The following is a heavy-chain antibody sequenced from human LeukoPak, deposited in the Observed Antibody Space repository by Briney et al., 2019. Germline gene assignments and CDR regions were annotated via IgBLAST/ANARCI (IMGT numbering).Heavy chain of an antibody. V-gene: IGHV3-21*01. J-gene: IGHJ4*02. CDR3: ARWASNSHDS. CDR1: GFTFSSYA. CDR2: ISGTSSHI. D-gene: IGHD4-11*01. Sequence: PGGSLRLSCAASGFTFSSYAMNWVRQAPGKGLEWVSCISGTSSHIHYADSVKGRFTISRDNVKSVLYLQMNSLRAEDTAVYYCARWASNSHDSWGQGTLVTVSP.